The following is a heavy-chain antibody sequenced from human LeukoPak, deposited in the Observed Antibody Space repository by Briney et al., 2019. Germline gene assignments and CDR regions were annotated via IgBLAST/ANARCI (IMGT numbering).Heavy chain of an antibody. Sequence: PGGSLRLSCAASGFTFSSYGMHWVRQAPGKGLEWVAVISYDGSNKYYADSVKGRFTISRDNSKNTLYLQMNSLRAEDTAVYYCAKAFRGYYDSSALIDYWGQGTLVTVSS. D-gene: IGHD3-22*01. V-gene: IGHV3-30*18. CDR3: AKAFRGYYDSSALIDY. CDR2: ISYDGSNK. J-gene: IGHJ4*02. CDR1: GFTFSSYG.